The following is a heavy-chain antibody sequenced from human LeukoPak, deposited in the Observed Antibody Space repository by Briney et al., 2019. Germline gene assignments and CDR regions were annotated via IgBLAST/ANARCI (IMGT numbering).Heavy chain of an antibody. CDR3: ARMHGEIDS. V-gene: IGHV3-48*03. CDR1: GFTFSSYE. D-gene: IGHD3-10*01. J-gene: IGHJ4*02. CDR2: ISSSGTI. Sequence: GGSLRLSCAASGFTFSSYEMNWVRRAPGKGLEWVSYISSSGTIYYADSVKGRFTISRDNAKNSLYLQMNSLRVEDTAVYYCARMHGEIDSWGQGTLVTVSS.